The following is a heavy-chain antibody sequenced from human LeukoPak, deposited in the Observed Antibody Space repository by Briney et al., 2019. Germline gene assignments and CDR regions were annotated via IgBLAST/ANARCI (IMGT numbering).Heavy chain of an antibody. CDR2: FDWEDDK. Sequence: SAPALVKPTQTLTLTCTFSGFSRSSSGMCLSWILQPPGKALDWLALFDWEDDKYYSTSLKTRLTISKAPSKNQVVLTMTNMDPVDTATDYCARLRTYYYGSGSRRDWFDPWGQGTLVTVSS. J-gene: IGHJ5*02. V-gene: IGHV2-70*01. CDR3: ARLRTYYYGSGSRRDWFDP. CDR1: GFSRSSSGMC. D-gene: IGHD3-10*01.